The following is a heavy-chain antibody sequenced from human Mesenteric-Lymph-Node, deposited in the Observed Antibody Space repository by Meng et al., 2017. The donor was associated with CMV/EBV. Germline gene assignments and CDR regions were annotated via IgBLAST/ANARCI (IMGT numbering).Heavy chain of an antibody. J-gene: IGHJ4*02. CDR1: GDTFSNAA. V-gene: IGHV1-69*04. Sequence: SGDTFSNAANNWIRQAPGQGLEWMGRIIPHLDIPNYSEKFQDRITITADKSTSTVSLELRSLRSADTAMYYCARDLRAVVAAPEFFDSWGQGTLVTVSS. CDR2: IIPHLDIP. CDR3: ARDLRAVVAAPEFFDS. D-gene: IGHD2-15*01.